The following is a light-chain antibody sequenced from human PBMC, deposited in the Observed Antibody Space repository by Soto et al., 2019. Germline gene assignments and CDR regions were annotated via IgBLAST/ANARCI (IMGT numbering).Light chain of an antibody. J-gene: IGLJ2*01. CDR2: EVT. Sequence: QSVLTQPASVSGSPGQSITISCTGTSGDVGNFNLVSWYQQHPGKAPNLIIFEVTKRPSGVSNRFSGSKSGNTASLTISGLQAEDAAEYYCCSYAGGSIYVLFGGGTKLTVL. V-gene: IGLV2-23*02. CDR3: CSYAGGSIYVL. CDR1: SGDVGNFNL.